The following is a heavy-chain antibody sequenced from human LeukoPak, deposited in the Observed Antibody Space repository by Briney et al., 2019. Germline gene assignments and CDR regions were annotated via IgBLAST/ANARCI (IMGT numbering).Heavy chain of an antibody. CDR1: GGTFSSYA. J-gene: IGHJ3*02. D-gene: IGHD3-22*01. Sequence: SVKVSCKASGGTFSSYAISWARQAPGQGLEWMGRIIPILGIANYAQKFQGRVTITADKSTSTAYMELSSLRSEDTAVYYCARDSASSGYYYPDAFDIWGQGTMVTVSS. CDR3: ARDSASSGYYYPDAFDI. CDR2: IIPILGIA. V-gene: IGHV1-69*04.